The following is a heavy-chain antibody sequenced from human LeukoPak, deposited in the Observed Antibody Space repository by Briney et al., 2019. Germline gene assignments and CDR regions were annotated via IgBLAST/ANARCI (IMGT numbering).Heavy chain of an antibody. Sequence: GASVKVSCKASGYTFTVYYMHWVRQAPGQGLERMGWISAYNGNTNYAQKLQGRVTMTTDTSTSTAYMELRSLRSDDTAVYYCARDRVNYDSSGMDVWGQGTTVTVSS. J-gene: IGHJ6*02. CDR3: ARDRVNYDSSGMDV. CDR1: GYTFTVYY. D-gene: IGHD3-22*01. V-gene: IGHV1-18*04. CDR2: ISAYNGNT.